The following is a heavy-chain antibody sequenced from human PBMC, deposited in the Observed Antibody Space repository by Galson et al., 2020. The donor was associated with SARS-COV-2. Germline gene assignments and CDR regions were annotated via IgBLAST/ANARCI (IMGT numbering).Heavy chain of an antibody. CDR1: GFTFSNAW. CDR2: IKSKTDGGTT. D-gene: IGHD4-17*01. Sequence: GESLKISCAASGFTFSNAWMSWVRQAPGKGLEWVGRIKSKTDGGTTDYAAPVKGRFTISRDDSKNTLYLQMNSLKTEDTAVYYCTTKSHMTTVTNFDYWGQGTLVTVSS. CDR3: TTKSHMTTVTNFDY. J-gene: IGHJ4*02. V-gene: IGHV3-15*01.